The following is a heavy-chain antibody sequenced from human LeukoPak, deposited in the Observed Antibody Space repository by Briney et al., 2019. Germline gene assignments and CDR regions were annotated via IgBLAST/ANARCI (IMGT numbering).Heavy chain of an antibody. CDR2: MNPNSGNT. CDR3: ARVRSGSRRGYCSGGSCYPFDY. CDR1: GYTFTSYD. J-gene: IGHJ4*02. D-gene: IGHD2-15*01. V-gene: IGHV1-8*01. Sequence: GASVKVSCKASGYTFTSYDINWVRQATGQGLEWMGWMNPNSGNTGYAQKFQGRVTMTRNTSISTAYMELSSLRSEDTAVYYCARVRSGSRRGYCSGGSCYPFDYWGQGTQVTVSS.